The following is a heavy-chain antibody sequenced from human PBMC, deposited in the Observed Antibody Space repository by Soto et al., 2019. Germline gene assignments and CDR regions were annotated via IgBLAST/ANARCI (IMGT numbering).Heavy chain of an antibody. Sequence: EVQLLESGGGLVQPGGSLRLSCAASGFTFSSYAMSWVRQAPGKGLEWVSPISGSGGSTYYADTVKGRFIISCDNSKNTTDPQMNRLSAEDTAVYYCAKQIRVVADYIDYWGQGTLVTVSS. CDR3: AKQIRVVADYIDY. V-gene: IGHV3-23*01. CDR2: ISGSGGST. D-gene: IGHD3-22*01. J-gene: IGHJ4*02. CDR1: GFTFSSYA.